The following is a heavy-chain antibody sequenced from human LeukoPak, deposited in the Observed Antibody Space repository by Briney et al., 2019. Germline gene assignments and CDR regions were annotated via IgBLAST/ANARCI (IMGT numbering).Heavy chain of an antibody. CDR2: INHSGST. J-gene: IGHJ4*02. V-gene: IGHV4-34*01. D-gene: IGHD2-2*02. CDR3: ARGGYCSSTSCYTRPYDY. CDR1: GGSFSGYY. Sequence: SETLSLTCAVSGGSFSGYYWTWIRQPPGKGLEWIGEINHSGSTNYNPSLKSRVTISVDTSKNQFSLKLSSVTAADTAVYYCARGGYCSSTSCYTRPYDYWGQGTLVTVSS.